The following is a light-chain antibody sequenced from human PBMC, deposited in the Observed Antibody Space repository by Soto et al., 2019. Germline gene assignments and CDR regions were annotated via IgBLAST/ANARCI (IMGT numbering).Light chain of an antibody. CDR2: AAS. Sequence: DIQMTQSPSSLSASVGDRVTITCRASQSVGNFLNWYQQKPGLPPKYLIYAASNLQSGVPSRFSGSGAGTDFNLTISNLKPEQFLTDYCQQSVTTWTFGQAPRVKIK. V-gene: IGKV1-39*01. CDR1: QSVGNF. J-gene: IGKJ1*01. CDR3: QQSVTTWT.